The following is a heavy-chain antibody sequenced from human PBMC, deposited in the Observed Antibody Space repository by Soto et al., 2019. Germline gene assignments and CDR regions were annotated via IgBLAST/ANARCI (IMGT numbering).Heavy chain of an antibody. Sequence: GASVKVTCKASGYTFTSYAMHWVRQAPGQRLEWMGWINAGNGNTKYSQKFQGRVTITRDTSASTAYMELSSLRSEDTAVYYCARGLLWFGELYSAFDIWGKGTMVTVSS. CDR3: ARGLLWFGELYSAFDI. D-gene: IGHD3-10*01. CDR2: INAGNGNT. J-gene: IGHJ3*02. CDR1: GYTFTSYA. V-gene: IGHV1-3*01.